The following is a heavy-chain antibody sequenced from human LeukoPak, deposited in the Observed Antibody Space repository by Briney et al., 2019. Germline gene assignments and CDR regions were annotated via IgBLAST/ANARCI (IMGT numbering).Heavy chain of an antibody. J-gene: IGHJ2*01. Sequence: ASVKVSCKVSGYTLTELSMHWVRQAPGKGLEWMGGFDPEDGETIYAQKFLGRVTMTEDTSTDTAYMELSSLRSEDTAVYYCATRDPQYSSGWYWYFDLWGRGTLVAVSS. V-gene: IGHV1-24*01. CDR3: ATRDPQYSSGWYWYFDL. CDR1: GYTLTELS. CDR2: FDPEDGET. D-gene: IGHD6-19*01.